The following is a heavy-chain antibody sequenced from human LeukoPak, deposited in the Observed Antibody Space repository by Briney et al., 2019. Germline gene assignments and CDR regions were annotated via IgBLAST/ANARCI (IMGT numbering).Heavy chain of an antibody. V-gene: IGHV1-69*13. Sequence: ASVKVSCKASGGTFSSYAISWVRQAPGQGLEWMGGIIPIFGTANYAQKFQGRVTITADESTSTAYMELSSLRSEDTAVYYCASGGIAVATSEFDYWGQGTLVTVSS. CDR1: GGTFSSYA. CDR2: IIPIFGTA. J-gene: IGHJ4*02. CDR3: ASGGIAVATSEFDY. D-gene: IGHD6-19*01.